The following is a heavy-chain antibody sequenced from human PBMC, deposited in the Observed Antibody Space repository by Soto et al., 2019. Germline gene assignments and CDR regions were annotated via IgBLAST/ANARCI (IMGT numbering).Heavy chain of an antibody. CDR1: GGPITGAYY. V-gene: IGHV4-31*03. CDR3: ARVRDSFGLDV. J-gene: IGHJ6*02. D-gene: IGHD2-15*01. Sequence: LSLTCNVSGGPITGAYYWNWIRQHPGKGLEWIGSIHYRGSTYYNPSLKTRITISLDRSNNQFSLKLSSLTAADTAVYYCARVRDSFGLDVWGQGTTVTVSS. CDR2: IHYRGST.